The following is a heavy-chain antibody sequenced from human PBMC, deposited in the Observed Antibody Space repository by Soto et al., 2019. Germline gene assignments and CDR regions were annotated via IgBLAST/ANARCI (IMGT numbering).Heavy chain of an antibody. D-gene: IGHD5-12*01. V-gene: IGHV4-4*07. CDR2: IFSSGST. CDR3: AREGSYSAYNFAHGIQLWSFDF. J-gene: IGHJ4*02. Sequence: SETLSLTCTVSGGSINTFYWSWVRQPAGKGLEWIGRIFSSGSTSFNPSLESRVAMSVDTSKNHFSLNLSSVTAADMAVYYCAREGSYSAYNFAHGIQLWSFDFWGQGALVTVS. CDR1: GGSINTFY.